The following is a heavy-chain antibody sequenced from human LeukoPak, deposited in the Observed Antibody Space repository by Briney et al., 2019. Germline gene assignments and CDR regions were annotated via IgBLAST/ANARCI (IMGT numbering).Heavy chain of an antibody. V-gene: IGHV4-39*01. D-gene: IGHD7-27*01. CDR2: IYHSGST. J-gene: IGHJ5*02. CDR1: GVSISSSSYY. CDR3: ARQYAGDTWFDP. Sequence: SETLSLTCTVSGVSISSSSYYWGWIRQPPGEGLEWIGSIYHSGSTYYNPSLKSRVTISVDTSKNQFSLRLSSVTAADTAVYYCARQYAGDTWFDPWGQGTLVTASS.